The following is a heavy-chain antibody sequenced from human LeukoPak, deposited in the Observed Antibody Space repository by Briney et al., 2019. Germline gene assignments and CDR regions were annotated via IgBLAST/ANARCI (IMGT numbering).Heavy chain of an antibody. CDR1: GFTFDNFA. J-gene: IGHJ4*02. CDR3: ARELFDFDY. V-gene: IGHV3-23*01. D-gene: IGHD3-10*01. Sequence: GGSLRLSCAPSGFTFDNFAMTWVRQAPGKGLEWVSEITGSGGSTYYADSVKGRFTISRDNSKDTLYLQMNSLRAEDTAIYYCARELFDFDYWGQGTLVTVSS. CDR2: ITGSGGST.